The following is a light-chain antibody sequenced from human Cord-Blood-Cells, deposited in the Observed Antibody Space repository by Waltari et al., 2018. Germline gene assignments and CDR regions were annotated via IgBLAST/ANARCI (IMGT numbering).Light chain of an antibody. CDR2: RNN. J-gene: IGLJ2*01. CDR3: AAWDDSLSGVV. CDR1: SSNIGRNY. Sequence: QSVLTQPPSASGTPGQRVTISCSGSSSNIGRNYVYWYQQLPGTAPKPLIYRNNQRPSGVPDRFSGSKSGTSASLAISGLRSEDEADYYCAAWDDSLSGVVFGGGTKLTVL. V-gene: IGLV1-47*01.